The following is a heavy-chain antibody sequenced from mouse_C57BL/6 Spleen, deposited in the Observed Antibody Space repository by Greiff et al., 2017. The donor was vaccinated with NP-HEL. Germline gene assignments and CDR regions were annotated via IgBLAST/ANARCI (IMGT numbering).Heavy chain of an antibody. Sequence: EVQLQQSGPVLVKPGASVKMSCKASGYTFTDYYMNWVKQSHGKSLEWIGVINPYNGGTSYNQKFKGKATLTVDKSSSTAYMELNSLTSEDSAVYYCARYDTTVVATGDYWGQGTTLTVSS. D-gene: IGHD1-1*01. CDR2: INPYNGGT. CDR3: ARYDTTVVATGDY. J-gene: IGHJ2*01. CDR1: GYTFTDYY. V-gene: IGHV1-19*01.